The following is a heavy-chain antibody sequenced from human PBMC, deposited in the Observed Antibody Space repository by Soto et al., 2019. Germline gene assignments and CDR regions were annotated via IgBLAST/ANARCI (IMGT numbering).Heavy chain of an antibody. CDR1: GGTFSSYA. V-gene: IGHV1-69*13. CDR2: IITIFGTA. Sequence: SVKVSCKASGGTFSSYAISWVRQAPGQGLEGLGGIITIFGTANYAQKFQGRVTITADESTSTAYMELRSLRSEDTAVSSCASRHCSSTSCFLAFDIWGQGTMVTVSS. D-gene: IGHD2-2*01. J-gene: IGHJ3*02. CDR3: ASRHCSSTSCFLAFDI.